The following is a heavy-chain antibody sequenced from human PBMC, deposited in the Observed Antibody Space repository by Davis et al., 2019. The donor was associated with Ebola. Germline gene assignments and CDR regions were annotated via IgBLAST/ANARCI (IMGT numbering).Heavy chain of an antibody. Sequence: PSETLSLTCTVSGGSISSYYWSWIRQPPGKGLEWIGYIYYSGSTNYNPSLKSRVTISVDTSKNQFSLKLSSVTAADTAVYYCAREIISSSWGIDYWGQGTLVTVSS. J-gene: IGHJ4*02. V-gene: IGHV4-59*01. CDR1: GGSISSYY. CDR2: IYYSGST. D-gene: IGHD6-13*01. CDR3: AREIISSSWGIDY.